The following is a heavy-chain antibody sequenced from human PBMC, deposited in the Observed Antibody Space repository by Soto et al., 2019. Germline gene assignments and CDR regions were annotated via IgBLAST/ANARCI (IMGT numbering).Heavy chain of an antibody. CDR2: ISSSSTTI. V-gene: IGHV3-48*02. Sequence: GGSLRLSCAASRFTFSSYGMNWVRQAPGKGLEWVSYISSSSTTIYYAESVKGRFTISRDNAKNSLYLQMNSLRDEDTAVYYCAGDMGLTMAGTLHYSGMDVWGQGTTVTVSS. J-gene: IGHJ6*02. D-gene: IGHD6-19*01. CDR3: AGDMGLTMAGTLHYSGMDV. CDR1: RFTFSSYG.